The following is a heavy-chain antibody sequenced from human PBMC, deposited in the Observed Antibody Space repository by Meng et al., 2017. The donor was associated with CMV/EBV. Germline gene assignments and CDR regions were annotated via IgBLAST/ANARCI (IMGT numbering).Heavy chain of an antibody. J-gene: IGHJ4*02. Sequence: ASVKVSCKASGYTFTSYGISWVRQAPGQGLEWMGWISAYNGNTNYAQKLQGRVTMTTDTSTSTAYTELRSLRSDDTAVYYCARDGVSIVGATTVDYWGQGTLGTVSS. V-gene: IGHV1-18*01. D-gene: IGHD1-26*01. CDR1: GYTFTSYG. CDR2: ISAYNGNT. CDR3: ARDGVSIVGATTVDY.